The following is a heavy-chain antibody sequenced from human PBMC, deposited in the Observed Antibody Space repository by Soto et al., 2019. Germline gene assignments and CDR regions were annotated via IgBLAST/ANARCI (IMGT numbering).Heavy chain of an antibody. J-gene: IGHJ6*02. D-gene: IGHD5-18*01. CDR3: ASNPKGYSYGNYYYGMDV. CDR2: IYYSGST. CDR1: GGSISSYY. Sequence: PSETLSLTCTVSGGSISSYYWSWIRQPPGKGLEWIGYIYYSGSTNYNPSLKSRVTISVDTSKNQFSLKLSSVTAADTAVYYCASNPKGYSYGNYYYGMDVWGQGTTVTVSS. V-gene: IGHV4-59*01.